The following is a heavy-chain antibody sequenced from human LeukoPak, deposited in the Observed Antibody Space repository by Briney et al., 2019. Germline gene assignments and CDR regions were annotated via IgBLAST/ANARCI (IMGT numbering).Heavy chain of an antibody. CDR2: MNPNSGNT. CDR1: GYTFTSYD. Sequence: ASVKVSCKASGYTFTSYDINWVRQATGQGLEWRGRMNPNSGNTGYAQKFQGRVTTTRNTSISTAYMELSSLRSEDTAVYYCARGHKGLYSSGWPPYYWGQGTLVTVSS. D-gene: IGHD6-19*01. J-gene: IGHJ4*02. V-gene: IGHV1-8*01. CDR3: ARGHKGLYSSGWPPYY.